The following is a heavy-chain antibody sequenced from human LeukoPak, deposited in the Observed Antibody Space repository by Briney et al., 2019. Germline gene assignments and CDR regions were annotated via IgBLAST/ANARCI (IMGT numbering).Heavy chain of an antibody. D-gene: IGHD3-3*01. V-gene: IGHV1-18*01. Sequence: ASVKVSCKASGYTFTSYDISWVRQAPGQGLEWMGWISAYNGNTNYAQKLQGRVTMATDTSTSTAYMELRSLRSDDTAVYYCARVGVGAYYDFWSGYYYYGMDVWGQGTTVTVSS. CDR2: ISAYNGNT. CDR1: GYTFTSYD. J-gene: IGHJ6*02. CDR3: ARVGVGAYYDFWSGYYYYGMDV.